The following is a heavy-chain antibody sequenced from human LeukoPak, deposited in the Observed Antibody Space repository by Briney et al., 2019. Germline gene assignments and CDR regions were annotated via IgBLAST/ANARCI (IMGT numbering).Heavy chain of an antibody. V-gene: IGHV4-31*03. Sequence: SETLSLTCTVSGGSISSGGYYWSRIRQHPGKGLEWIGYIYYSGSTYYNPSLKSRVTISVDTSKNQFSLKLSSVTAADTAVYYCARGEMGYYFDYWGQGTLVTVSS. J-gene: IGHJ4*02. D-gene: IGHD1-26*01. CDR2: IYYSGST. CDR3: ARGEMGYYFDY. CDR1: GGSISSGGYY.